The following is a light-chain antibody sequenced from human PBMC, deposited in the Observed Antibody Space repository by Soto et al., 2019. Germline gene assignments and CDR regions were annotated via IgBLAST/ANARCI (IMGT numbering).Light chain of an antibody. CDR1: QTVSSTY. CDR3: QLYGSSPLYF. CDR2: GTS. J-gene: IGKJ2*01. V-gene: IGKV3-20*01. Sequence: EIVLTQSPGTLSLSTGERATLSCRTSQTVSSTYLAWYQQKRGQAPRLLIYGTSNRATGIPDRFSGSGSGTDFTLTISRLEPEDFAVYHCQLYGSSPLYFFAQGTELEIQ.